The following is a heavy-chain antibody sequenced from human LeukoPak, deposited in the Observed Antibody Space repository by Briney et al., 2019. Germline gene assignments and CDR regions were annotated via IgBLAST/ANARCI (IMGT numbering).Heavy chain of an antibody. CDR3: AKDRGMVGASVRAFDY. D-gene: IGHD1-26*01. J-gene: IGHJ4*02. V-gene: IGHV3-23*01. Sequence: GGSVRLSCAASGFTFRNYAMIWVRHSPGGGVECVSFISGSGENSYYVASVKGRFTIYRDNSQNTLYLQMSNLRDEDTALYYCAKDRGMVGASVRAFDYWGQGTLVTVSS. CDR1: GFTFRNYA. CDR2: ISGSGENS.